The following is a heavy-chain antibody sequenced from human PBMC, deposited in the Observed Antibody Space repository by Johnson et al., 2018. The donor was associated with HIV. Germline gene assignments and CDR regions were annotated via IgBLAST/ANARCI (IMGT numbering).Heavy chain of an antibody. CDR2: ILYDGSNK. D-gene: IGHD1-14*01. Sequence: QVQLVESGGGVVQPGRSLRLSCAASGFTFSSYGMHWVRQAPGKGLEWVAVILYDGSNKYYADSVKGRFTISRDNSKNTLYLQMNSLRAEDTAVYSCAKDISDHAFGIWGQGTVVTVSS. J-gene: IGHJ3*02. CDR3: AKDISDHAFGI. V-gene: IGHV3-30*18. CDR1: GFTFSSYG.